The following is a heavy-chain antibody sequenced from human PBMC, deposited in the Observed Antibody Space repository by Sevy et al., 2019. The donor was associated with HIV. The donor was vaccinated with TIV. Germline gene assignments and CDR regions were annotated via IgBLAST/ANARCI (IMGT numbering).Heavy chain of an antibody. Sequence: GGSLRLSCAASGFTFSNAWMSWVRQAPGKGLEWVGRIKSKTDGGTTDYAAPVKGRFTISRDDSKNTLYLQMNSLKTEDTAVYYCTTDAGWSEIYFQHWGQGTLVTVSS. V-gene: IGHV3-15*01. CDR1: GFTFSNAW. J-gene: IGHJ1*01. D-gene: IGHD2-15*01. CDR3: TTDAGWSEIYFQH. CDR2: IKSKTDGGTT.